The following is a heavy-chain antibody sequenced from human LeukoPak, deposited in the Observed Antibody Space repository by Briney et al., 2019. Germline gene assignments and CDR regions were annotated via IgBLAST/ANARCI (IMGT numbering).Heavy chain of an antibody. CDR3: ARVLSPFDY. J-gene: IGHJ4*02. CDR2: INHSGST. CDR1: GGSFSGYY. V-gene: IGHV4-34*01. Sequence: PSETLSLTCAVYGGSFSGYYWSWIRQPPGKGLEWIGEINHSGSTNYNPSLKSRVTISVDTSKNQFSLKLSSVTAADTAVYYCARVLSPFDYWGQGTQVTVSS.